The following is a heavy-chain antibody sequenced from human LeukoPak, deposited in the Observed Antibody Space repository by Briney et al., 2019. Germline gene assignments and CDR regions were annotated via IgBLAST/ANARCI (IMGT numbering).Heavy chain of an antibody. D-gene: IGHD3-22*01. V-gene: IGHV3-23*01. CDR2: ISGSGGST. CDR1: GFTFSSYA. Sequence: PGGSLRLSCAASGFTFSSYAMSWVRQAPGKGLEWVSAISGSGGSTYYADSVKGRFTISRDNSKNTLYLQMNSLRAEDPAVYYCAKAPLGYYDSSGYFDYWGQGTLVTVSS. J-gene: IGHJ4*02. CDR3: AKAPLGYYDSSGYFDY.